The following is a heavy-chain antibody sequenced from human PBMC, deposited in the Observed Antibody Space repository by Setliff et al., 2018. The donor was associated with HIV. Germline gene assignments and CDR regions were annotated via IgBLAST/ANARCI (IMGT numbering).Heavy chain of an antibody. Sequence: PSETLSLTCAVSGGTFSLHYYTWIRQSPLRGLEWIGEINHSGGTRYNPSLESRVTMSVDKSRNQFSLKVSSVTAADTAVYYCARVSITYWYSIPRDYYYYMDVWGEGTTVTVSS. V-gene: IGHV4-34*01. CDR3: ARVSITYWYSIPRDYYYYMDV. D-gene: IGHD2-8*02. CDR1: GGTFSLHY. J-gene: IGHJ6*03. CDR2: INHSGGT.